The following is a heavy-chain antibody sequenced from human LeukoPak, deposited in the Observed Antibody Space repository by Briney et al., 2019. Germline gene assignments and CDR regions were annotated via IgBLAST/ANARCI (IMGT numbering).Heavy chain of an antibody. J-gene: IGHJ6*02. Sequence: GASVKVSCKASGYTFTSFDINWVRQATGQGLEWMGWMNPNSGNTGYAQKFQGRVTMTRNTSISTAYMELSSLRSEDTAVYYCARENRQGHYYYGMDVWGQGTTVTVSS. CDR2: MNPNSGNT. CDR1: GYTFTSFD. CDR3: ARENRQGHYYYGMDV. D-gene: IGHD2/OR15-2a*01. V-gene: IGHV1-8*01.